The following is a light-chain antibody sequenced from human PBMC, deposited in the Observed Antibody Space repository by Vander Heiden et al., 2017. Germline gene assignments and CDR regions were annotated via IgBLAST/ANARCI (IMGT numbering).Light chain of an antibody. CDR3: QKSNSTPFT. CDR1: QSSSNY. Sequence: DIQMTPSPSSLSASVGDRVTITCRASQSSSNYLNWYQQTPGKATKLLIYAASSLQSGVPSRFSSSGSGKDFTLTISRLQPEDFATYCCQKSNSTPFTFGRGTKVDIK. J-gene: IGKJ3*01. CDR2: AAS. V-gene: IGKV1-39*01.